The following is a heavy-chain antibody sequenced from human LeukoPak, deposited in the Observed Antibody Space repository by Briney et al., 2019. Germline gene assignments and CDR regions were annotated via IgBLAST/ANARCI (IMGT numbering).Heavy chain of an antibody. CDR2: IYCSGST. V-gene: IGHV4-59*08. CDR3: ARQYIVVVPAATFFDY. D-gene: IGHD2-2*01. CDR1: GGSISSYY. J-gene: IGHJ4*02. Sequence: SETLSLTCTVSGGSISSYYWSWIRQPPGKGLEWIGYIYCSGSTNYNPSLKSRVTISVDTSKNQFSLKLSSVTAADTAVYYCARQYIVVVPAATFFDYWGQGTLVTVSS.